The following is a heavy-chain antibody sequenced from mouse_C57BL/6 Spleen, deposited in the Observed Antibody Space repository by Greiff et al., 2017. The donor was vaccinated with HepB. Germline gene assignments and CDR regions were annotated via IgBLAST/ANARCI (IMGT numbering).Heavy chain of an antibody. CDR2: IYPGSGST. D-gene: IGHD1-1*01. CDR3: ARSPEYYGSSSAWFAY. J-gene: IGHJ3*01. V-gene: IGHV1-55*01. Sequence: VQLQQSGAELVKPGASVKMSCKASGYTFTSYWITWVKQRPGQGLEWIGDIYPGSGSTNYNEKLKSKATLTVDTSSSTAYMQLSSLTSEDSAVYYCARSPEYYGSSSAWFAYWGQGTLVTVSA. CDR1: GYTFTSYW.